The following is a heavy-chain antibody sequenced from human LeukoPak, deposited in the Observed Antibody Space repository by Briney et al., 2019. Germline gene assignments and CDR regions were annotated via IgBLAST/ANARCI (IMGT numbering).Heavy chain of an antibody. D-gene: IGHD2-21*02. CDR1: GFTFADYA. Sequence: GGSLRLSCAAAGFTFADYAMHWVRQAPGKGLEWVSGISWNSGSIGYGGAVKGRFTTSRNNAKNSLYLQMNSRRAEDTALYYCAKGRGVTRYFDLWGRGTLVTVSS. CDR3: AKGRGVTRYFDL. J-gene: IGHJ2*01. CDR2: ISWNSGSI. V-gene: IGHV3-9*01.